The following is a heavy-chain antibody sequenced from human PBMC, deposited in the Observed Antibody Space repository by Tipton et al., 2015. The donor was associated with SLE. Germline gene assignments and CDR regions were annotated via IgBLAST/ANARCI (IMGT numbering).Heavy chain of an antibody. CDR1: GYTFTSYG. CDR3: ARPVYSSWSYYYCGMVV. J-gene: IGHJ6*02. CDR2: ISAYNGNT. D-gene: IGHD6-13*01. Sequence: QSGAEVKKPGASVKVSCKASGYTFTSYGISWVRQAPGQGLEWMGWISAYNGNTKYAQKLQGRVTMTTDTSTSTAYMELRSLRSDDTAVYYCARPVYSSWSYYYCGMVVWGQGTTVTVSS. V-gene: IGHV1-18*01.